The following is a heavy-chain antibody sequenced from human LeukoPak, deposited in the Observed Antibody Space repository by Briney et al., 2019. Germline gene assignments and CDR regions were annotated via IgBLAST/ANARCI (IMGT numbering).Heavy chain of an antibody. CDR2: ISAYNGNT. V-gene: IGHV1-18*01. J-gene: IGHJ4*02. CDR1: GYTFTSYG. D-gene: IGHD3-22*01. CDR3: AREIRYYDSSGFYYTFDY. Sequence: ASVKVSCKASGYTFTSYGISWVRQAPGQGLEWMGWISAYNGNTNYAQKLQGRVTMTTDTSTSTAHMELRSLRSDDTAVYYCAREIRYYDSSGFYYTFDYWGQGTLVTVSS.